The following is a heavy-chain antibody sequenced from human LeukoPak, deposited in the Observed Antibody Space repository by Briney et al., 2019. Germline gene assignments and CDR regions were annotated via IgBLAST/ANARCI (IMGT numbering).Heavy chain of an antibody. CDR2: IYVSGTT. V-gene: IGHV4-61*02. CDR3: ARDRAECEYGGITPWYFDL. D-gene: IGHD4-23*01. J-gene: IGHJ2*01. Sequence: PSQTLSLTCIVSGDSISSGSYYWTWIRQPAGKGLEWIGRIYVSGTTNYNPSLKSRVTISVDTSKNQFSLKLRSVTAADTAVYFCARDRAECEYGGITPWYFDLWGRGTQVTVSS. CDR1: GDSISSGSYY.